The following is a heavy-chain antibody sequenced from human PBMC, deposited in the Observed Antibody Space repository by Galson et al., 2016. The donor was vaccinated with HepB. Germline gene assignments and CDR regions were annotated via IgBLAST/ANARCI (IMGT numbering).Heavy chain of an antibody. J-gene: IGHJ5*02. CDR3: ARVPSFS. V-gene: IGHV3-53*01. CDR2: VYSGGGT. D-gene: IGHD2-15*01. CDR1: GFIFRLYP. Sequence: SLRLSCAASGFIFRLYPIHWVRQAPGQGLEWVSFVYSGGGTYYADSVKGRFTISRDSSKNTLYLQMNSLRAEDTAVYYCARVPSFSWGQGTLVTVSS.